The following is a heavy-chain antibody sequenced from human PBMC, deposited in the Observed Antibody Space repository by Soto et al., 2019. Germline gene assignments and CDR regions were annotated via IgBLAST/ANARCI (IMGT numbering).Heavy chain of an antibody. V-gene: IGHV1-24*01. Sequence: ASVKVSCKVSGYTLTELSMHWVRQAPGKGLEWMGGFDPEDGETIYAQKFQGRVTMTEDTSTDTAYMELSSLRSEDTAVYYCATSITGRFSGFFDYWGQGTLVTVSS. D-gene: IGHD1-20*01. CDR1: GYTLTELS. CDR2: FDPEDGET. J-gene: IGHJ4*02. CDR3: ATSITGRFSGFFDY.